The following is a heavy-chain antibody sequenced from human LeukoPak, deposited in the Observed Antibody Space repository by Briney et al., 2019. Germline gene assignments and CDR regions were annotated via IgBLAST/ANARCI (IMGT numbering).Heavy chain of an antibody. CDR3: ARDAVVVAAKGYYYYMDV. CDR2: IYYSGST. V-gene: IGHV4-39*07. D-gene: IGHD2-15*01. J-gene: IGHJ6*03. Sequence: SETLSLTCTVSGGSISSSIYYWGWIRQPPGKGLEWIGSIYYSGSTYYNPSLKSRVTISVDTSKNQFSLKLSSVTAADTAVYYCARDAVVVAAKGYYYYMDVWGKGTTVTISS. CDR1: GGSISSSIYY.